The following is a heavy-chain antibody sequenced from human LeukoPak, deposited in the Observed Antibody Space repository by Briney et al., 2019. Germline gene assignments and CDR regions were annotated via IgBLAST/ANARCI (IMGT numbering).Heavy chain of an antibody. Sequence: GRSLRLSCAASGFTFSSYAMHWARQAPGKGLEWVAGISYDGSDKYYADSVKGRFTISRDNSKNTLYLQMNSLRAEDTAVYYCARGGRWLVGGVFDYWGQGALVTVSP. CDR2: ISYDGSDK. CDR3: ARGGRWLVGGVFDY. V-gene: IGHV3-30-3*01. D-gene: IGHD6-19*01. CDR1: GFTFSSYA. J-gene: IGHJ4*02.